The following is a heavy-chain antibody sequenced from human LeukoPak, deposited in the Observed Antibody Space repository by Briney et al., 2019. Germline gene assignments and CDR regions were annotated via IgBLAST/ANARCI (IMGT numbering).Heavy chain of an antibody. CDR3: AREAAAGISWFDP. V-gene: IGHV4-34*01. J-gene: IGHJ5*02. CDR2: INQSGST. Sequence: SETLSLTCAVYGGSFSGYYWSWIRQYPGKGLEWIREINQSGSTNYNPSLKSRVTISVDTSKNQFSLKLSSVTAADTAVYYCAREAAAGISWFDPWGQGTLVTVSS. CDR1: GGSFSGYY. D-gene: IGHD6-13*01.